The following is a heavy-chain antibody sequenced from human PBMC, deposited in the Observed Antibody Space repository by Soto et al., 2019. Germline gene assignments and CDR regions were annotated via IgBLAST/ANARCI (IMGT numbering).Heavy chain of an antibody. V-gene: IGHV1-46*01. CDR2: INPSGGST. Sequence: ASVKVSCKASGYTFSTYYMHWVRQAPGQGYEWMGIINPSGGSTTYAQKFQGRVTMTRDTSASTAYMELSSLRSEDTAVYYCARDLGGWPDYWGQGTLVTV. CDR1: GYTFSTYY. CDR3: ARDLGGWPDY. J-gene: IGHJ4*02. D-gene: IGHD2-15*01.